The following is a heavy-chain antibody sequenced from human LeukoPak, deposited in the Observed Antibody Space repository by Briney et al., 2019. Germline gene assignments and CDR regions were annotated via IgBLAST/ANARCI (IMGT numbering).Heavy chain of an antibody. J-gene: IGHJ4*02. D-gene: IGHD6-6*01. CDR1: GFTFSSYA. Sequence: GGSLRLSCAASGFTFSSYAMSWVRQAPGKGLEWVSASSGSGGSTHYADSVKGRFTISRDNSKNTLYLQMNSLRAEDTAVYYCAKDPEYSSSSSPFDYWGQGTLVTVSS. CDR2: SSGSGGST. V-gene: IGHV3-23*01. CDR3: AKDPEYSSSSSPFDY.